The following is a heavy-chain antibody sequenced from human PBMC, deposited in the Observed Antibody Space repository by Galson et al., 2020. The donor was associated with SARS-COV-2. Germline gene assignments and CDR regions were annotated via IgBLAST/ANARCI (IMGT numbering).Heavy chain of an antibody. Sequence: SETLSLTCTVSGGSISSYYWSWIRQPPGKGLEWSGYIQYSEITNYNPSLKSRVTISGDTSKNHFSLKLSSVTAADTAVYYCARQSDDFWSGFYYYWGQGILVTVSS. CDR1: GGSISSYY. CDR3: ARQSDDFWSGFYYY. CDR2: IQYSEIT. J-gene: IGHJ4*02. D-gene: IGHD3-3*01. V-gene: IGHV4-59*01.